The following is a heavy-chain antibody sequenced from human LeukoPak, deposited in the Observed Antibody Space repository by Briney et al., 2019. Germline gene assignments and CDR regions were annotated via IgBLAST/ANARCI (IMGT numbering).Heavy chain of an antibody. J-gene: IGHJ6*03. CDR2: IIPIFGTA. CDR3: ARADYYGSGSYNYYMDV. D-gene: IGHD3-10*01. Sequence: SVKVSCKASGYTFTIYGISWVRQAPGQGLEWMGGIIPIFGTANYAQKFQGRVTITADESTSTAYMELSSLRSEDTAVYYCARADYYGSGSYNYYMDVWGKGTTVTISS. V-gene: IGHV1-69*13. CDR1: GYTFTIYG.